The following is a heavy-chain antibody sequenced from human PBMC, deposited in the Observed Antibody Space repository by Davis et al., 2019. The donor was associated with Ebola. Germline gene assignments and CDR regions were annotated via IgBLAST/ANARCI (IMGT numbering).Heavy chain of an antibody. CDR2: INPNSDGT. CDR1: GYTFTGYY. CDR3: ARGRYCSGGSCYFDY. J-gene: IGHJ4*02. D-gene: IGHD2-15*01. V-gene: IGHV1-2*02. Sequence: ASVKVSCKASGYTFTGYYMHWVRQAPGQGLEWMGWINPNSDGTNYAQKFQGRVTMTRDTSISTAYMELSRLRSDDTAVYYCARGRYCSGGSCYFDYWGQGTLVTVSS.